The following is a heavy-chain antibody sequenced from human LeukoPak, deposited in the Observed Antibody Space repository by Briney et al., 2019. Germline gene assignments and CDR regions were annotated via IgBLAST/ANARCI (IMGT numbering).Heavy chain of an antibody. J-gene: IGHJ4*02. CDR2: IRYDGSNK. V-gene: IGHV3-30*02. Sequence: GGSLRLSCAASGFTFSSYGMHWVRQAPGKGLEWVAFIRYDGSNKYYADPVKGRFTISRDNSKNTLYLQMNSLRAEDTAVYYCAKGAIVGATLNYWGQGTLVTVSS. D-gene: IGHD1-26*01. CDR3: AKGAIVGATLNY. CDR1: GFTFSSYG.